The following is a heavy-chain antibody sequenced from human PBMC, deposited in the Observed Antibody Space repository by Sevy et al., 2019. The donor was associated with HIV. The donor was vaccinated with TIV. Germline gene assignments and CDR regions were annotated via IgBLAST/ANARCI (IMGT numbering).Heavy chain of an antibody. D-gene: IGHD3-10*01. CDR1: GFTFDDCT. CDR2: LRWDAKKT. V-gene: IGHV3-43*01. J-gene: IGHJ4*02. Sequence: GGSLRLSCAASGFTFDDCTMHWVRRVPGKGLEWVSLLRWDAKKTDYADSVEGRFTVSRDNRKNSLYLQMNSLRSEDTALYYCAKDIPGYSGFDHWGQGTLVTVSS. CDR3: AKDIPGYSGFDH.